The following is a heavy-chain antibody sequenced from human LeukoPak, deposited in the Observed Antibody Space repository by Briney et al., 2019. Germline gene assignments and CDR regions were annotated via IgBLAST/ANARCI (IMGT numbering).Heavy chain of an antibody. CDR3: ARRYCSSTSCQFDY. CDR2: ISSSSSTI. J-gene: IGHJ4*02. D-gene: IGHD2-2*01. CDR1: GFTFSSYS. V-gene: IGHV3-48*01. Sequence: GGSLRLSCAASGFTFSSYSMNWVRQAPGKGLEWVSYISSSSSTIYYADSVKGRFTISRDNAKSSLYLQMNSLRAEDTAVYYCARRYCSSTSCQFDYWGQGTLVTVSS.